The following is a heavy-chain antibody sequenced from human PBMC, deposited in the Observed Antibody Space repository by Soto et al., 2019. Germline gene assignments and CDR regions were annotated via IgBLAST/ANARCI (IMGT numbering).Heavy chain of an antibody. Sequence: SCISTGFTFRTYTMKLVRQAPGKGLEWVSGIRGFSPYTFYAESVKGRFTISRDNAKNSLYLQMNSLRAEDTAVYYCARDRGYDAHDYYYNAMDVWGQGTTVTVSS. CDR1: GFTFRTYT. CDR2: IRGFSPYT. D-gene: IGHD3-10*01. CDR3: ARDRGYDAHDYYYNAMDV. V-gene: IGHV3-21*01. J-gene: IGHJ6*02.